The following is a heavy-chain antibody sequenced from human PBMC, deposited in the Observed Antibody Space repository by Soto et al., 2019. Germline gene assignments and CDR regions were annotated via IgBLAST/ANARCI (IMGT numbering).Heavy chain of an antibody. J-gene: IGHJ4*02. CDR2: ISHDGGNK. CDR1: GFTFSSYY. Sequence: QAQLVESGGGVVQPGRSLRLSCAASGFTFSSYYMHWVRQAPGKGLEWVAVISHDGGNKYYVDSVKGRFTISRDNSKNTRYLQMHSLRPEDPAVYYCAREANLPTAPFDYWGQGTLVPVSS. D-gene: IGHD1-26*01. CDR3: AREANLPTAPFDY. V-gene: IGHV3-30*14.